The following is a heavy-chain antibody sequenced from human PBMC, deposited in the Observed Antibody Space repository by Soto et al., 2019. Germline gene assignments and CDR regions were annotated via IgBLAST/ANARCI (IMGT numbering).Heavy chain of an antibody. V-gene: IGHV3-74*01. CDR2: LNSDGSFT. CDR3: TRGSYDYGDYAGFDF. Sequence: EVQLVESGGGLVQPGGSLRLSCAASGFTFNTYWMQWVRQGPGKGPEWVSRLNSDGSFTSYADSVKGRFTVSRDKAKNTVYLQMNSLRVEDTAVYYCTRGSYDYGDYAGFDFWGKGTLVTVSS. J-gene: IGHJ4*02. CDR1: GFTFNTYW. D-gene: IGHD4-17*01.